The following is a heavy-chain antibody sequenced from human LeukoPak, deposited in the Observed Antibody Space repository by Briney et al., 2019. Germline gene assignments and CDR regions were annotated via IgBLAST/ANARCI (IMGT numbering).Heavy chain of an antibody. V-gene: IGHV4-30-2*01. CDR3: ARGYSGYAGFDY. CDR2: IYHSGST. D-gene: IGHD5-12*01. Sequence: SETLSLTCAVSGGSISCGGYSWSWIRQPPGKGLEWIGYIYHSGSTYYNPSLKSRVTISVDRSKNQFSLKLSSVTAADTAVYYCARGYSGYAGFDYWGQGTLVTVSS. J-gene: IGHJ4*02. CDR1: GGSISCGGYS.